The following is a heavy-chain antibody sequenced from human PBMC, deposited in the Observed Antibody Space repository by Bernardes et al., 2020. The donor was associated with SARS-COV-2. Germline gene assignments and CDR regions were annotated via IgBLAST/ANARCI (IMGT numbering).Heavy chain of an antibody. J-gene: IGHJ6*02. CDR3: ARRDCSGGSCYSNPGYGMDV. CDR2: IGTAGDT. CDR1: GFTFSSYD. Sequence: GGSLRLSCAASGFTFSSYDMHWVRQATGKGLEWVSAIGTAGDTYYPGSVKGRFTISRENAKNSLYLQMNSLRAGDTAVYYCARRDCSGGSCYSNPGYGMDVWGQGTTVTVSS. D-gene: IGHD2-15*01. V-gene: IGHV3-13*01.